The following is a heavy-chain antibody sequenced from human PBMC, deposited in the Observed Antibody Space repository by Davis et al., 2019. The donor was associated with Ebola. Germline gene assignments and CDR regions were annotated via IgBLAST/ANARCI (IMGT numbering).Heavy chain of an antibody. J-gene: IGHJ4*02. CDR1: GFTFGDYA. V-gene: IGHV3-33*01. CDR2: IWYDGSNK. CDR3: ARQTTVTTRTGGPYYFDY. D-gene: IGHD4-17*01. Sequence: GGSLRLSCTASGFTFGDYAMSWVRQAPGKGLEWVAVIWYDGSNKYYADSVKGRFTISRDNSKNTLYLQMNSLRTEDTAVYYCARQTTVTTRTGGPYYFDYWGQGTLVTVSS.